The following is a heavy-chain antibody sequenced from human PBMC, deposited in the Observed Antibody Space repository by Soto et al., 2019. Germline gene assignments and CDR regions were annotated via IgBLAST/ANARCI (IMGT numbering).Heavy chain of an antibody. CDR2: IYRDGSTT. D-gene: IGHD3-16*01. V-gene: IGHV3-74*01. CDR3: TRDRGGESDY. J-gene: IGHJ4*02. CDR1: GFTLSNYW. Sequence: VQLVESGGGLVQPGGYLRLSCAASGFTLSNYWMHWVRQVPGKGLVWVSVIYRDGSTTRYAASVKGRFTISRDNGKNTLYLQMNSLRAEDTAVYYCTRDRGGESDYWGQGTLVTVSS.